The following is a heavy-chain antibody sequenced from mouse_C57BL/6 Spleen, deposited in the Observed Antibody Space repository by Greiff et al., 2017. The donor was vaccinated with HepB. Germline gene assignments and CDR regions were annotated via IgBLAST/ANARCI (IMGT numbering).Heavy chain of an antibody. CDR2: ISDGGSYT. CDR1: GFTFSSYA. V-gene: IGHV5-4*03. Sequence: EVMLVESGGGLVKPGGSLKLSCAASGFTFSSYAMSWVRQTPEKRLEWVATISDGGSYTYYPDNVKGRFTISRDNAKNNLYLQMSHLKSEDTAMYYCARDYGSYWYFDVWGTGTTVTVSS. J-gene: IGHJ1*03. CDR3: ARDYGSYWYFDV. D-gene: IGHD1-1*01.